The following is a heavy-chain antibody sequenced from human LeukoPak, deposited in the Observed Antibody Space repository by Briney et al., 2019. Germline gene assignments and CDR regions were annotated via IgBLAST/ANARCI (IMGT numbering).Heavy chain of an antibody. D-gene: IGHD6-19*01. V-gene: IGHV1-24*01. J-gene: IGHJ3*02. Sequence: ASVKVSCKVSGYTLTELSMHWVRQAPGKGLEWMGGFDPEDGETIYAQKFQGRVTMTEDTSTDTAYMELSSLRSEDTAVYCCATEGSGWYLEDAFDIWGQGTMVTVSS. CDR1: GYTLTELS. CDR3: ATEGSGWYLEDAFDI. CDR2: FDPEDGET.